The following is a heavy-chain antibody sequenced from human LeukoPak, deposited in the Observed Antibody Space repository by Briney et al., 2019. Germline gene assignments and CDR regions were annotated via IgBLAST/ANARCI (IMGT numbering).Heavy chain of an antibody. D-gene: IGHD3-3*01. V-gene: IGHV3-30*04. Sequence: PRRSLRLSCAASGFTFSSYAMHWVRQAPGKGLEWVAVISYDGSNKYYADSVKGRFTISRDNSKNTLYLQMNSLRAEDTAVYYCARDLRNYDFWSGYSDWGQGTLVTVSS. CDR1: GFTFSSYA. J-gene: IGHJ4*02. CDR2: ISYDGSNK. CDR3: ARDLRNYDFWSGYSD.